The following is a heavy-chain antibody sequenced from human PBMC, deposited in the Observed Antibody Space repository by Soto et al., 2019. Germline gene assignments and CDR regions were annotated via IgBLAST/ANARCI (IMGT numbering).Heavy chain of an antibody. J-gene: IGHJ5*02. CDR2: IFSTDEK. Sequence: QVTVKESGPVLVKPTETLTLTCTVSGFSLSNAGLGVSWIRQPPGKALEWLAHIFSTDEKSYSTSLKSRLTISKDTAKSQVVLIMTNTDPVDTATYYCASTYSTSWYWFDPWGQGTLVTVSS. V-gene: IGHV2-26*04. CDR3: ASTYSTSWYWFDP. CDR1: GFSLSNAGLG. D-gene: IGHD6-13*01.